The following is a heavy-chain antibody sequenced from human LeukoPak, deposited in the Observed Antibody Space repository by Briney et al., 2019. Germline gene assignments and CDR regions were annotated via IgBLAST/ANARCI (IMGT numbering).Heavy chain of an antibody. V-gene: IGHV4-34*01. Sequence: PSETLSLTCAVYGGSFSGYYWSWIRQPPGKGREWIGEINHSGSTNYNPSLKSRVTISVDTSKNQFSLKLSSVTAADTAVYYCARFGHCSSTSCYGFDYWGQGTLVTVSS. CDR3: ARFGHCSSTSCYGFDY. CDR2: INHSGST. CDR1: GGSFSGYY. J-gene: IGHJ4*02. D-gene: IGHD2-2*03.